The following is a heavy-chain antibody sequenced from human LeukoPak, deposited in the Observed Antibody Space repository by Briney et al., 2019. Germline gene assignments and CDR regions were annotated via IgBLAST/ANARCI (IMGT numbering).Heavy chain of an antibody. J-gene: IGHJ4*02. V-gene: IGHV1-69*06. CDR3: ARDKGPFTPIDY. CDR2: IIPMFRTT. D-gene: IGHD3-16*01. CDR1: GCTFSNYV. Sequence: GASVKVSCKASGCTFSNYVISWVRQAPGQGLEWIGGIIPMFRTTNYAQKFQGRVMITADKSTSTAYMELSSLRSEDTAVYYCARDKGPFTPIDYWGQGTLVTVSS.